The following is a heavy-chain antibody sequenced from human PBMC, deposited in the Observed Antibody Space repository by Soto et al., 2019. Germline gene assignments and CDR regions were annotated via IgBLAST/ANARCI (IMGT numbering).Heavy chain of an antibody. CDR3: AIIAVAGPYFDY. V-gene: IGHV1-8*01. D-gene: IGHD6-19*01. Sequence: QVQLVQSGAEVKKPGASVKVSCKASGYTFTSYDINWVRQATGQGLEWMGWMNPNSGNTGYAQKFQVRVTMTRNTSISTAYMELSSLRSEDTAVYYCAIIAVAGPYFDYWGQGTLVTVSS. CDR1: GYTFTSYD. J-gene: IGHJ4*02. CDR2: MNPNSGNT.